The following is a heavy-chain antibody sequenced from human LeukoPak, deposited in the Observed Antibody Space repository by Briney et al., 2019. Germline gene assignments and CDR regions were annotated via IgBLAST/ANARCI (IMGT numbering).Heavy chain of an antibody. Sequence: GGSLRLSCAASGFTFSSYWMNWARQAPGKGLEWVASINHNGNVNYYVDSVKGRFTISRDNAKNSLYLRMSNLRAEDTAVYFCARGGGLDVWGQGATVTVSS. CDR1: GFTFSSYW. D-gene: IGHD3-16*01. J-gene: IGHJ6*02. CDR3: ARGGGLDV. CDR2: INHNGNVN. V-gene: IGHV3-7*03.